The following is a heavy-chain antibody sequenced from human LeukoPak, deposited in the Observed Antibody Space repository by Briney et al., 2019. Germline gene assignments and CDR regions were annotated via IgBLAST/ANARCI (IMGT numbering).Heavy chain of an antibody. J-gene: IGHJ4*02. V-gene: IGHV4-31*03. CDR2: IYYSGST. D-gene: IGHD5-18*01. CDR1: GGSISSGGYY. Sequence: SQTLSLTCTVSGGSISSGGYYWSWIRQHPGKGLEWIGYIYYSGSTYHNPSLKSRVTISVDTSKNQFSLKLSSVTAADTAVYYCARVGRGQLWSDYWGQGTLVTVSS. CDR3: ARVGRGQLWSDY.